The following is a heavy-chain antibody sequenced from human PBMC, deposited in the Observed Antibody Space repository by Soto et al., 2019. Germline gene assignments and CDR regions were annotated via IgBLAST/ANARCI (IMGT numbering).Heavy chain of an antibody. CDR3: ARRYGYQFDF. D-gene: IGHD2-2*01. CDR1: GGSISRYY. J-gene: IGHJ4*02. Sequence: PSETLSLTCTVSGGSISRYYWSWIRQPPGKGLEWIGYIYYSGSTNYNPSLKSRVTISVDTSKNQLSLKLSSVTAADTAVYYCARRYGYQFDFWGQGTLVTVS. CDR2: IYYSGST. V-gene: IGHV4-59*08.